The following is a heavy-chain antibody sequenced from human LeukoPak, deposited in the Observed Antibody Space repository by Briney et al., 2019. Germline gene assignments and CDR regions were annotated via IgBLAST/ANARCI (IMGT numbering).Heavy chain of an antibody. CDR3: AKTYYYATSGCSGRAVDV. Sequence: QPGGSLRLSCAASGFTFSSYAMSWARQAPGKGLEWVSTISGSATDTYYADSVRGRFTISRDNSKNTLYLQLNSLRAEDTAVYHCAKTYYYATSGCSGRAVDVWGQGTMVTVSS. D-gene: IGHD3-22*01. J-gene: IGHJ3*01. V-gene: IGHV3-23*01. CDR1: GFTFSSYA. CDR2: ISGSATDT.